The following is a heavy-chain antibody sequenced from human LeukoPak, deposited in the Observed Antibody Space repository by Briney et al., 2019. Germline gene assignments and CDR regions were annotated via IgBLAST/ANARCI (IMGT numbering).Heavy chain of an antibody. Sequence: ASVKVSCKASGYTFTSYDINWVRQATGQGLEWMGWMNPNSGNTGYAQKFQGRVTMTRNTSISTAYMELSSLRSEDTAVYYCARAKIHCSGGSCYSSTWFDPWGQGTLVTVSS. V-gene: IGHV1-8*01. CDR1: GYTFTSYD. CDR2: MNPNSGNT. D-gene: IGHD2-15*01. J-gene: IGHJ5*02. CDR3: ARAKIHCSGGSCYSSTWFDP.